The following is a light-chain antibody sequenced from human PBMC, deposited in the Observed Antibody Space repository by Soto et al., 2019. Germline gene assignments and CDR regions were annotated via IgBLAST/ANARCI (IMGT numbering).Light chain of an antibody. V-gene: IGLV2-11*01. CDR2: DVS. J-gene: IGLJ1*01. CDR1: SSDIGGYNC. Sequence: QSALTQPPSVSGSPGQSVTISCTGTSSDIGGYNCVSWYQQLPGKAPKLMIYDVSKRPSGVPDRFSGSNSGKTASLTISGLQAEDEADYYCCSYAGTSHVFGTGTKVTVL. CDR3: CSYAGTSHV.